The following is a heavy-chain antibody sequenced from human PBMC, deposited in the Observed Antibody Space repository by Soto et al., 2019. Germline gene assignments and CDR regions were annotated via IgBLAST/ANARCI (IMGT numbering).Heavy chain of an antibody. CDR3: ANQRGGYDRDFDY. CDR1: GSTVSSNY. J-gene: IGHJ4*02. CDR2: IYSGGST. D-gene: IGHD5-12*01. V-gene: IGHV3-66*01. Sequence: EVQLVESGGGLVQPGGSLRLSCAASGSTVSSNYMSWVRQAPGKGLEWVSVIYSGGSTYYADSVKGRFTISRDNSKNTLYLQMNRLRAEDTAVYYCANQRGGYDRDFDYWGQGTLVTVSS.